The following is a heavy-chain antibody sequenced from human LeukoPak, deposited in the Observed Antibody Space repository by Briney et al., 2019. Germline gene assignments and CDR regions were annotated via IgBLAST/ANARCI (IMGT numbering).Heavy chain of an antibody. CDR1: GFTFSDYA. D-gene: IGHD1-26*01. J-gene: IGHJ4*02. Sequence: GGSLRLSCVASGFTFSDYAMNWVRQAPGKGMEWVSTISGSGFSTYHADAVKGRFTISRDNSKNTLYLQLNSLRAEDTAIYYCAKDFGIDWGQETLVTVSS. V-gene: IGHV3-23*01. CDR3: AKDFGID. CDR2: ISGSGFST.